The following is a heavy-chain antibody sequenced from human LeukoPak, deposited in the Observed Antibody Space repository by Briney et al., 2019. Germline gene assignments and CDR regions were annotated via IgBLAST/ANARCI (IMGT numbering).Heavy chain of an antibody. CDR2: INPNSGGT. CDR3: ARGEGAAAGSSHNWFDP. D-gene: IGHD6-13*01. CDR1: GYTFTSYG. V-gene: IGHV1-2*02. J-gene: IGHJ5*02. Sequence: GASVKVSCKASGYTFTSYGISWVRQAPGQGLEWMGWINPNSGGTNYAQKFQGRVTMTRDTSISTAYMELSRLRSDDTAVYYCARGEGAAAGSSHNWFDPWGQGTLVTVSS.